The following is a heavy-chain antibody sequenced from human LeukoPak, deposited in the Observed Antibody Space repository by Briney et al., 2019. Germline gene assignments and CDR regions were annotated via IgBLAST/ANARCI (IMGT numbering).Heavy chain of an antibody. CDR2: IYHSGGT. V-gene: IGHV4-4*02. CDR3: TREPRDSYGSANYGFDY. Sequence: SETLSLTCAVSGGSISSSNWWSWVRQPPGKGLEWIGEIYHSGGTNYNPSLKSRVTISVDKSKNQFSLKLSSVTAADTAVYYCTREPRDSYGSANYGFDYWGQGTLVTVSS. D-gene: IGHD3-10*01. CDR1: GGSISSSNW. J-gene: IGHJ4*02.